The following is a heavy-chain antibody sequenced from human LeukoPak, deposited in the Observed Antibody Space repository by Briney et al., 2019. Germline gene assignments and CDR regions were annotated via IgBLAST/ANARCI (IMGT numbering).Heavy chain of an antibody. J-gene: IGHJ4*02. CDR3: ARDLDRITIFGVVSRGEIDC. V-gene: IGHV3-48*01. CDR1: GFTFSSYS. CDR2: ISSSSSTI. Sequence: PGGSLRLSCAASGFTFSSYSMNWVRQAPGKGLEWVSYISSSSSTIYYADSVKGRFTISRDNAKNSLYLQMNSLRAEDTAVYYCARDLDRITIFGVVSRGEIDCWGQGTLGTVSS. D-gene: IGHD3-3*01.